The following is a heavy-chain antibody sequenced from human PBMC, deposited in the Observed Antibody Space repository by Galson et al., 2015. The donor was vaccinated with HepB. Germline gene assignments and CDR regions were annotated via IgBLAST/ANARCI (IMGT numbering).Heavy chain of an antibody. J-gene: IGHJ4*02. CDR1: GGTFSSYA. Sequence: SVKVSCKASGGTFSSYAISWVRQAPGQGLEWMGGIIPIFGTANYAQKFQGRVTITADESTSTAYMELSSLRSEDTAVYYCARSYDYGDYCFDYWGQGTLVTVSS. D-gene: IGHD4-17*01. V-gene: IGHV1-69*13. CDR3: ARSYDYGDYCFDY. CDR2: IIPIFGTA.